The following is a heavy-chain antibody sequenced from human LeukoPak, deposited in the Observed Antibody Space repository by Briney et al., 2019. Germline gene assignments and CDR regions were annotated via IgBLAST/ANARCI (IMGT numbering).Heavy chain of an antibody. CDR2: MNPNSGNT. D-gene: IGHD5-24*01. J-gene: IGHJ3*02. CDR3: ARAPIDPSTITGNWAFDI. Sequence: ASVKVSCKASGYTFTSYDINWVRQATGQGLEWMGWMNPNSGNTGYAQKFQGRVTMTRNTSISTAYMELSSLRSEDTAVYYCARAPIDPSTITGNWAFDIWGQGTMVTVSS. CDR1: GYTFTSYD. V-gene: IGHV1-8*01.